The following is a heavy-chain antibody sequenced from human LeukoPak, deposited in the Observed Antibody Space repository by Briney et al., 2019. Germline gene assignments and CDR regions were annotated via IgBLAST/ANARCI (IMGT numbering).Heavy chain of an antibody. V-gene: IGHV3-21*01. Sequence: GGSLRLSCAASGFTFNSYSMNWVRQAPGKGLEWVSSISSSSPYIYYADSVKGRFTISRDNAKNSLYLQMNSLRAEDTAVYYCARDQAAGTFDYWGQGTLVTVSS. CDR1: GFTFNSYS. J-gene: IGHJ4*02. CDR3: ARDQAAGTFDY. CDR2: ISSSSPYI. D-gene: IGHD6-13*01.